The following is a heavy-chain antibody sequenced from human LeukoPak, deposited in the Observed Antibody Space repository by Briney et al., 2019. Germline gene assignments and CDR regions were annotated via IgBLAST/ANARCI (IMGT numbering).Heavy chain of an antibody. D-gene: IGHD5-18*01. CDR3: ASSPRGYSYGVGYYYMDV. Sequence: GGSLRLSCAASGFTFSSYAMSWVRQAPGKGLEWVSYISSSSSTIYYADSVKGRFTISRDNAKNSLYLQMNSLRAEDTAVYYCASSPRGYSYGVGYYYMDVWGKGTTVTVSS. V-gene: IGHV3-48*01. J-gene: IGHJ6*03. CDR2: ISSSSSTI. CDR1: GFTFSSYA.